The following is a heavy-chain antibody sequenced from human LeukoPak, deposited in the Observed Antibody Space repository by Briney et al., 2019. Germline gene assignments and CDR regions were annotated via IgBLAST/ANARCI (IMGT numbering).Heavy chain of an antibody. CDR2: ISSSGSTI. CDR3: AKVSSGHPGR. Sequence: GGSLRLSCAASGFTFSNYWMHWVRQAPGKGLEWVSYISSSGSTIYYADSVKGRFTISRDNAKNSLYLQMNSLRAEDTAVYYCAKVSSGHPGRWGQGTLVTVSS. D-gene: IGHD6-19*01. J-gene: IGHJ4*02. CDR1: GFTFSNYW. V-gene: IGHV3-48*04.